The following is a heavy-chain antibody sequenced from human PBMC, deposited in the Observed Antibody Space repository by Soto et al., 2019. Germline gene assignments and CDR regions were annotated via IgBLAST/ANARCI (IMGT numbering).Heavy chain of an antibody. V-gene: IGHV1-69*01. CDR1: RVAFSKFI. CDR3: AKVRYSSPMGYYYGMDV. CDR2: IIPIFGTA. D-gene: IGHD6-19*01. J-gene: IGHJ6*01. Sequence: QAQLEQSGGEVKKPGSSVKVSCKASRVAFSKFIVTWVRQAPRLGLEWGGGIIPIFGTANYAQKFQGRVTSTADESTSTSYMEVNNLRSEHTAVYYWAKVRYSSPMGYYYGMDVWGEGTTATVSS.